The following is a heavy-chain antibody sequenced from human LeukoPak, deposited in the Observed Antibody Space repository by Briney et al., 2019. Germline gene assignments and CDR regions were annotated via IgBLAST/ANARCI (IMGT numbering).Heavy chain of an antibody. CDR3: ARGSSTVTPYYYMDV. V-gene: IGHV4-38-2*01. CDR1: GYSISSDKY. CDR2: IYHTGST. J-gene: IGHJ6*03. Sequence: SETLSLTCEVSGYSISSDKYWGWIRQPPGKGLEWIGSIYHTGSTYYNPSLKSRVTISVDTSKNQFSLKLSSVTAADTAVYYCARGSSTVTPYYYMDVWGKGTTVTVSS. D-gene: IGHD4-17*01.